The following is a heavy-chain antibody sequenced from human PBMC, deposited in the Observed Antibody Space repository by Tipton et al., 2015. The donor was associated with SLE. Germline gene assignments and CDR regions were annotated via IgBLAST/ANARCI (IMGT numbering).Heavy chain of an antibody. CDR3: ARGGRFLEWLTY. V-gene: IGHV4-34*01. D-gene: IGHD3-3*01. CDR2: INHSGST. CDR1: GGSFIGYY. J-gene: IGHJ4*02. Sequence: LRLSCAVYGGSFIGYYWSWIRQPPGKGLEWIGEINHSGSTICNPSLKSRVTISVDTSKYQFSLKLSSETAADTAVYYCARGGRFLEWLTYWGQGTLVTVSS.